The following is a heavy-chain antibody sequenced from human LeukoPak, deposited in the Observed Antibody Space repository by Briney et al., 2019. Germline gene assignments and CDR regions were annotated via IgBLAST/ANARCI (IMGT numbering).Heavy chain of an antibody. CDR2: INSDGSST. CDR3: AKASSITGTRAALDY. J-gene: IGHJ4*02. D-gene: IGHD1-7*01. CDR1: GFTFSSYW. V-gene: IGHV3-74*01. Sequence: PGGSLRLSCAASGFTFSSYWMHWVRQAPGKGLVWVSRINSDGSSTSYADSVKGRFTISRDNAKNTLYLQMNSLRAEDTALYYCAKASSITGTRAALDYWGQGTLVTVSS.